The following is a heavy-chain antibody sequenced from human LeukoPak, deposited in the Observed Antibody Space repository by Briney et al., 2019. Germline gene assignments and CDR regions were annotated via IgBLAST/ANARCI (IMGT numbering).Heavy chain of an antibody. CDR1: GYSFTSYW. CDR2: IYPGDSDT. CDR3: ARNTVKGPYYYYMDV. J-gene: IGHJ6*03. V-gene: IGHV5-51*01. D-gene: IGHD4-11*01. Sequence: GESLKISCKGSGYSFTSYWIGWVRQMPGKGLEWMGIIYPGDSDTRYSPSFQGQVTISADKSISTAYLQWSSLKASDTAMYYCARNTVKGPYYYYMDVWGKGTTVTVSS.